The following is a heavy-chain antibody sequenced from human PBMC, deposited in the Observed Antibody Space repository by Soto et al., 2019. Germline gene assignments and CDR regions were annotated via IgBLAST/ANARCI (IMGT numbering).Heavy chain of an antibody. CDR1: GFTFSSHA. Sequence: EVQLLESGGGLVQPGGSLRLSCAASGFTFSSHAMTWVRQAPGKGLEWVSTISDSGGSTYHADSVKGRFTISRDNSKNTVYLQMNSLRAEDTAVYYCAKPYSGSPPKNFDYWGQGTLVTVSS. J-gene: IGHJ4*01. D-gene: IGHD1-26*01. V-gene: IGHV3-23*01. CDR2: ISDSGGST. CDR3: AKPYSGSPPKNFDY.